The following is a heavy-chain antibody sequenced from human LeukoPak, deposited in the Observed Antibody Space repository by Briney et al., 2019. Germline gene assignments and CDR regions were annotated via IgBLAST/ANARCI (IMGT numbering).Heavy chain of an antibody. CDR3: AKGTLLQSLNY. Sequence: PGGSLRLSCAASGFTFSSYAMSWVRQAPGMGLEWVSAISGTGGTTYYADSVKGRFTISRDNSKNTLYLQMNSLRAEDTAVYYCAKGTLLQSLNYWGQGTLVTVSS. CDR2: ISGTGGTT. D-gene: IGHD4-11*01. CDR1: GFTFSSYA. J-gene: IGHJ4*02. V-gene: IGHV3-23*01.